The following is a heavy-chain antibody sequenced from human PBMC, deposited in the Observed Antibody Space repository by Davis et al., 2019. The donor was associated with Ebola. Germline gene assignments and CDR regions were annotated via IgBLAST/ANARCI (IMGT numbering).Heavy chain of an antibody. CDR1: GFTVSDNY. Sequence: PGGSLRLSCAASGFTVSDNYMSWVRQPPGKGLEWVSVFYSGGDIYYADSVKGRFTISRDNSKNTVYLQMNNVRPEDTAVYYCAKDTLQFLAWVLDYFDYWGQGTLVTVSS. CDR3: AKDTLQFLAWVLDYFDY. CDR2: FYSGGDI. D-gene: IGHD3-3*01. J-gene: IGHJ4*02. V-gene: IGHV3-53*05.